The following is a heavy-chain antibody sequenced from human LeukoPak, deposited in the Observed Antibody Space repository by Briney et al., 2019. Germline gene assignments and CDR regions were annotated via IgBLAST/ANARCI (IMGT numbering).Heavy chain of an antibody. Sequence: ASVKVSCKASGYTFTGYYMHWVRQAPGQGLEWMGWINPNSGGTNYAQKFQGRVTMTRDTSISTAYMELSSLRSEDTAVYYCARGWPMVRGPSTPNWFDPWGQGTLVTVSS. V-gene: IGHV1-2*02. J-gene: IGHJ5*02. CDR3: ARGWPMVRGPSTPNWFDP. CDR1: GYTFTGYY. CDR2: INPNSGGT. D-gene: IGHD3-10*01.